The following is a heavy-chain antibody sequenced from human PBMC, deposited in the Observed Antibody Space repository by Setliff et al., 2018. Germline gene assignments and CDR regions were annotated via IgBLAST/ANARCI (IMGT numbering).Heavy chain of an antibody. CDR1: RGSINSHY. V-gene: IGHV4-4*07. CDR2: IFGSGST. CDR3: ARDRGSNNSPEDFDY. J-gene: IGHJ4*02. D-gene: IGHD1-1*01. Sequence: PSEILSLTCTVSRGSINSHYWSWIRQPAGKGLEWIGRIFGSGSTSYNPSLKSRVTMSIDTSKNQFFLKVRSVTAADTAVYYCARDRGSNNSPEDFDYWGLGTLVTVSS.